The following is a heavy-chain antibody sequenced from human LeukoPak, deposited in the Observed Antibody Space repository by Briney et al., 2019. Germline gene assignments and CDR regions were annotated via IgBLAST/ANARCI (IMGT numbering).Heavy chain of an antibody. CDR2: ISYSGNN. J-gene: IGHJ4*02. D-gene: IGHD1-26*01. Sequence: PSEPLSLTCTVCGGSISSYYWLWIRQPPGKGVEWIGYISYSGNNIYNWSLKSRAPISVDVSKNQFSLRYSSVTAADTAVYHCARLILSGSYLYYLNYWGKGTWVTVPS. CDR1: GGSISSYY. V-gene: IGHV4-59*08. CDR3: ARLILSGSYLYYLNY.